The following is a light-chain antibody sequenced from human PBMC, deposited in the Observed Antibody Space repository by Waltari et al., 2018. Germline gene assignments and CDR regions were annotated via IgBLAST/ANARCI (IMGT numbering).Light chain of an antibody. V-gene: IGLV2-14*03. CDR3: CSYTTINTWV. J-gene: IGLJ3*02. CDR2: DVN. CDR1: SNDMGGYDY. Sequence: QSALTQPASVSGSPGQSITISCTGSSNDMGGYDYVPWYQQYPGKAPKLILYDVNDRPSGVSGRFSGSKSANTASLAISGLQAEDEAYYFCCSYTTINTWVFGGGTYLTVL.